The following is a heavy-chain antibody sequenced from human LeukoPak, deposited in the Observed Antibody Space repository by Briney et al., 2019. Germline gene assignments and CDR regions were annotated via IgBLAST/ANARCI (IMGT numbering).Heavy chain of an antibody. CDR1: GFTFGDYA. J-gene: IGHJ4*02. D-gene: IGHD3-22*01. CDR3: TRESRYYYDSSGYFNSREGTDY. V-gene: IGHV3-49*04. Sequence: AGGSLRLSCTASGFTFGDYAMSWVRQAPGKGLEWVGFIRSKAYGGTTEYAASVKGRFTISRDDSKSIAYLQMNSLKTEDTAVYYCTRESRYYYDSSGYFNSREGTDYWGRGTLVTVSS. CDR2: IRSKAYGGTT.